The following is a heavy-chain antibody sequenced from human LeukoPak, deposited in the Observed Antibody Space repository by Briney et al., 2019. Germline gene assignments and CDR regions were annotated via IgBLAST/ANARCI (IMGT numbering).Heavy chain of an antibody. CDR2: ISASGDRT. CDR3: AKGGWLDC. CDR1: GFTFTSFG. V-gene: IGHV3-23*01. J-gene: IGHJ4*02. Sequence: PGGSLRLSCAASGFTFTSFGMTWVRQAPGKGLEWVSAISASGDRTYYADSVKGRFTISRDDSTNTQFLQMNSLRAEDTAVYHCAKGGWLDCWGQGTLVTVSS. D-gene: IGHD2-15*01.